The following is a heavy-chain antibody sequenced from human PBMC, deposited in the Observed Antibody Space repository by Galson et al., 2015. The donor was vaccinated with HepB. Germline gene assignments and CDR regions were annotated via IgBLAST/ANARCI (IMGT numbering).Heavy chain of an antibody. CDR2: ISGSGGST. CDR3: ARDPLLITGSYAFDI. Sequence: SLRLSCADSGFSFSSYGMSWVRQAPGKGLEWVSGISGSGGSTIYADSVKGRFTISRDNSKKTLYLQMNSLRAEDTAVYYCARDPLLITGSYAFDIWGQGTMVSVSS. D-gene: IGHD3-10*01. CDR1: GFSFSSYG. V-gene: IGHV3-23*01. J-gene: IGHJ3*02.